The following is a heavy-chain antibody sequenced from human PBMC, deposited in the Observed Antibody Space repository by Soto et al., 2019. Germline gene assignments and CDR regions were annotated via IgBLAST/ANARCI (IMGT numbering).Heavy chain of an antibody. CDR2: ISYDGSNK. D-gene: IGHD3-22*01. J-gene: IGHJ6*02. V-gene: IGHV3-30-3*01. CDR3: ASPFNYYDSSGYYFYYGMDV. CDR1: GFTFSSYA. Sequence: GGSLRLSCAASGFTFSSYAMHWVRQAPGKGLEWVAVISYDGSNKYYADSVKGRFTISRDNSKNTLYLQMNSLRAEDTAVYYCASPFNYYDSSGYYFYYGMDVWGQGTTVTVSS.